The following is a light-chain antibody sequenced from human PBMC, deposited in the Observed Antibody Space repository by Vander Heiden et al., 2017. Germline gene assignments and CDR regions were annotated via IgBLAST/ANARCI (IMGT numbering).Light chain of an antibody. Sequence: DIQITQSPSSLSASVGDRVTITCRASQSISSYLPWYQQKPGQAPKLLIYAASSLQSGVPSRFSGSGSGTDFTLTISRLQPEDFATYYCQQSDSTPQTFGQGTKVEIK. CDR2: AAS. V-gene: IGKV1-39*01. J-gene: IGKJ1*01. CDR3: QQSDSTPQT. CDR1: QSISSY.